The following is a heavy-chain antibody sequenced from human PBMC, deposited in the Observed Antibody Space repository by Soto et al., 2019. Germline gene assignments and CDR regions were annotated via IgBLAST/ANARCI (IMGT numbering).Heavy chain of an antibody. Sequence: SETLSLTCTVSGGSISSGGYYWSWIRQHPGKGLEWIGYIYYSGSTYYNPSLKSRVTISVDTSKNQFSLKLSSVTAADTAVYYCASIVVVVAAPAFFDYWGQGTLVTVS. J-gene: IGHJ4*02. D-gene: IGHD2-15*01. V-gene: IGHV4-31*03. CDR2: IYYSGST. CDR1: GGSISSGGYY. CDR3: ASIVVVVAAPAFFDY.